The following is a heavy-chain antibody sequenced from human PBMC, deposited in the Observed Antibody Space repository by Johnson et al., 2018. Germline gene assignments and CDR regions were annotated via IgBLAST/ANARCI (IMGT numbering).Heavy chain of an antibody. Sequence: QVQLQESGPGLVKPSETLSLTCIVSGGSINSNYWSWLRQPPGKGLEWVGYIHYIGTTKYNPSLKSRVTISLDTSKNQFSLNLSSATAADTAIYCCARTPDRGGFDSWGQGTRVAVSS. J-gene: IGHJ5*01. CDR1: GGSINSNY. CDR2: IHYIGTT. V-gene: IGHV4-59*01. D-gene: IGHD2-15*01. CDR3: ARTPDRGGFDS.